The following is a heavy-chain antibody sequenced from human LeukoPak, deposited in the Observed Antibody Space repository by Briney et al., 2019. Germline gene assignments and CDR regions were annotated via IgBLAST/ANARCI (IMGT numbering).Heavy chain of an antibody. J-gene: IGHJ4*02. D-gene: IGHD5-12*01. CDR3: ARTRGYSGYDFFDY. Sequence: SETLSLTCAVYGGSFSGYYRSWIRQPPGKGLEWIGEINHSGSTNYNPSLKSRVTISVDTSKNQFSLKLSSVTAADTAVYYCARTRGYSGYDFFDYWGQGTLVTVSS. V-gene: IGHV4-34*01. CDR1: GGSFSGYY. CDR2: INHSGST.